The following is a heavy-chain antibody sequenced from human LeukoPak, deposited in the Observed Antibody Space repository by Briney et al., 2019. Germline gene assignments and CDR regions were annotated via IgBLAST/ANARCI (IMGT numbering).Heavy chain of an antibody. CDR3: TAGRTWGGGDKY. CDR1: GFTFSNAW. Sequence: PGGSLRLSWAASGFTFSNAWMSWVRQAPGKGLEWVGRIKSKTDGGTTDYAAPVKGRFTISRDDSKNTLYLQMNSLKTEDTAVYYCTAGRTWGGGDKYWGQGTLVTVSS. J-gene: IGHJ4*02. V-gene: IGHV3-15*01. D-gene: IGHD3-16*01. CDR2: IKSKTDGGTT.